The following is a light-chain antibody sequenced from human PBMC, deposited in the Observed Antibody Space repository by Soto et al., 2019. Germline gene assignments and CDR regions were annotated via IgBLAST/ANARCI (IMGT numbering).Light chain of an antibody. CDR3: CSYVGSTTYV. CDR2: EGS. J-gene: IGLJ1*01. V-gene: IGLV2-23*01. Sequence: QSALTQPASVSGSPGQSITISCTGSSNDVGRYNQVSWHQQHPGKAPKVMIYEGSQRPSGVSNRFSGSKSGNTASLTISGLQAEDEADYYCCSYVGSTTYVFGTGTKVTVL. CDR1: SNDVGRYNQ.